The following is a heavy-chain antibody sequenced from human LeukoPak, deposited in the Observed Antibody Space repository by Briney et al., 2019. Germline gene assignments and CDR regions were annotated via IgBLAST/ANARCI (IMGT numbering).Heavy chain of an antibody. CDR2: IYYSGNT. Sequence: KPSETLSLTCTVSGDSISNYYWSWIRQPPGKGLEWIGYIYYSGNTDYNPSLESRVTISVDTSKNQFSLRLNSVTAADTAVYYCARYRNEALFAFDIWGQGTMVTVSS. CDR1: GDSISNYY. D-gene: IGHD1-14*01. J-gene: IGHJ3*02. V-gene: IGHV4-59*01. CDR3: ARYRNEALFAFDI.